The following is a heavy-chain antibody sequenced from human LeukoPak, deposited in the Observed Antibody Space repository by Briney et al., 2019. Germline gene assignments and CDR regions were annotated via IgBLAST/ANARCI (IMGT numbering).Heavy chain of an antibody. V-gene: IGHV1-69*04. CDR2: IISIFGIA. CDR1: GDTFSRYT. Sequence: TVNVFCGASGDTFSRYTISWVRQAPGQGLEWMGSIISIFGIANYAQKFQGRVTITADKSTSTAYMELSSLRSEDTAVYYCAREWGYPDYPWGQGSLVTDCS. D-gene: IGHD5-12*01. J-gene: IGHJ5*02. CDR3: AREWGYPDYP.